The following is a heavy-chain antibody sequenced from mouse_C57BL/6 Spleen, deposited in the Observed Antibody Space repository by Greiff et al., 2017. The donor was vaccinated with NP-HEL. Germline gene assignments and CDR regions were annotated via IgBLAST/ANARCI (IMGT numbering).Heavy chain of an antibody. CDR2: IYPGDGDT. V-gene: IGHV1-82*01. CDR3: ARSRSYLFAY. J-gene: IGHJ3*01. CDR1: GYAFSSSW. Sequence: QVQLQQSGPELVKPGASVKISCKASGYAFSSSWMNWVKQRPGKGLEWIGRIYPGDGDTNYNGKFKGKATLTADKSSSTAYMQLSSLTSEDSAVYFCARSRSYLFAYWGQGTLVTVSA. D-gene: IGHD1-1*01.